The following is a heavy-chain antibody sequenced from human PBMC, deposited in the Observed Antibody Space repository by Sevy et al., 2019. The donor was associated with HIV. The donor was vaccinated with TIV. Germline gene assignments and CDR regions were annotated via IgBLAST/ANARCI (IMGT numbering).Heavy chain of an antibody. CDR2: FYSDGRT. J-gene: IGHJ6*02. CDR3: ARDRYYDASGYYYYYYGMDV. D-gene: IGHD3-22*01. CDR1: GLSVSDNY. V-gene: IGHV3-66*01. Sequence: ASVKVSCAGSGLSVSDNYMNWVRQAPGKGLELVSVFYSDGRTYYADSVKGRFTISRDNSKNTLYLHMSNLRPEDTAVYYCARDRYYDASGYYYYYYGMDVWGQGTTVTVSS.